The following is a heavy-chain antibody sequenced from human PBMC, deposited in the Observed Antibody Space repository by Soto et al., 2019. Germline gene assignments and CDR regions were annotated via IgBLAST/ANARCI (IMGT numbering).Heavy chain of an antibody. CDR2: IKSKTDGGTT. J-gene: IGHJ6*02. CDR1: GFTFSNAW. Sequence: GGSLRLSCAASGFTFSNAWMNWVRQAPGKGLEWVGRIKSKTDGGTTDYAAPVKGRFTISRDDSKNTLYLQMNSLKTEDTAVYYCSIEGYYYYGMDVWGQGTTVTVSS. V-gene: IGHV3-15*07. CDR3: SIEGYYYYGMDV.